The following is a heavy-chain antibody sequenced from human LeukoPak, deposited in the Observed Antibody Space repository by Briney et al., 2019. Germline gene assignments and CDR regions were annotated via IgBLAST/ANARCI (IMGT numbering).Heavy chain of an antibody. D-gene: IGHD1-1*01. CDR1: GFSFNNYA. CDR2: LRGDGDT. J-gene: IGHJ4*02. Sequence: GGSLRLSCAASGFSFNNYAMSWVRQAPARGLEWVSSLRGDGDTFFADSVKGRFTLSRDDSRNTVYLQLNYLRVEDTAVYYCARASWNANADAVWWGQGTPVTVSS. CDR3: ARASWNANADAVW. V-gene: IGHV3-23*01.